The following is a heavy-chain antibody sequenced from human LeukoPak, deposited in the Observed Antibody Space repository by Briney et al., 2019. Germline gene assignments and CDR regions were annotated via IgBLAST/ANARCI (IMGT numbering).Heavy chain of an antibody. CDR1: GGTFSSYA. CDR3: ARDLDGDHFDY. Sequence: GASVKVSCKASGGTFSSYAISWVRQAPGQGLEWMGWINPNSGGTNYAQKFQGRVTMTRDTSISTAYMELSRLRSDDTAVYYCARDLDGDHFDYWGQGTLVTVSS. CDR2: INPNSGGT. D-gene: IGHD4-17*01. V-gene: IGHV1-2*02. J-gene: IGHJ4*02.